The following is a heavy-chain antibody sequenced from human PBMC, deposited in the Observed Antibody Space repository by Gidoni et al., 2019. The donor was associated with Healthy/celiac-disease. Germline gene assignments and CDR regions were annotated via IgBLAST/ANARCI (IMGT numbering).Heavy chain of an antibody. CDR1: GYSFPSHW. D-gene: IGHD6-6*01. CDR2: IFPGDSDT. Sequence: EVQLVQSGAEVKKPGESLQISCKGSGYSFPSHWIGWVRQMPGKGLGWMGIIFPGDSDTRYSPSFQGQVTISADKSISTAYLQWSSLKASDTAMYYCARLRGPIAARPNYFDYWGQGTLVTVSS. J-gene: IGHJ4*02. CDR3: ARLRGPIAARPNYFDY. V-gene: IGHV5-51*01.